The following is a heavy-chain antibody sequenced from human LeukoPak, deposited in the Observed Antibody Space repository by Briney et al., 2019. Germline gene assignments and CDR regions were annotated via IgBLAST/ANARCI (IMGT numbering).Heavy chain of an antibody. V-gene: IGHV1-3*01. CDR3: AKAPRNSSTMLDY. CDR1: GFNFITYT. J-gene: IGHJ4*02. D-gene: IGHD6-13*01. Sequence: ASVKVSCTASGFNFITYTIHWVRQAPGQRLEWMGWINADNGNTKYSQNFQGRVTISRDTSASTAYMELSSLRSEDTAVYYCAKAPRNSSTMLDYWGQGTLLTVSS. CDR2: INADNGNT.